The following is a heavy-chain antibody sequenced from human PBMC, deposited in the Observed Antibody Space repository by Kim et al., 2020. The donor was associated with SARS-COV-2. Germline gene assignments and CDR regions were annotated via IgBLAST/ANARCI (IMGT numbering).Heavy chain of an antibody. D-gene: IGHD3-10*01. Sequence: RFTISRDNAKNSLYLQMNSLRAEDTAVYYCARVGYGTMVRGVIIQYGMDVWGQGTTVTVSS. CDR3: ARVGYGTMVRGVIIQYGMDV. V-gene: IGHV3-11*06. J-gene: IGHJ6*02.